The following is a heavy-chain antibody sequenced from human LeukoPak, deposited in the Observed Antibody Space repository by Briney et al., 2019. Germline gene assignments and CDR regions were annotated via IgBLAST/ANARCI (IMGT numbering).Heavy chain of an antibody. CDR2: IIPIFGTA. D-gene: IGHD6-19*01. J-gene: IGHJ4*02. V-gene: IGHV1-69*01. CDR3: ARDAGSGWYLFDY. CDR1: GGTFISYA. Sequence: ASVKVSCKASGGTFISYAISWVRQAPGQRLESMGGIIPIFGTANYAQKFQGRVTITADESTSTAYMELSSLRSEDTAVYYCARDAGSGWYLFDYWGQGTLVTVSS.